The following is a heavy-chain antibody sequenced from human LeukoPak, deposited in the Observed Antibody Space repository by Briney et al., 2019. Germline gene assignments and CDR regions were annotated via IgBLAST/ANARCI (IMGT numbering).Heavy chain of an antibody. J-gene: IGHJ4*01. Sequence: PSETLSLTCTVPGDSINGYFWSWIRQPPGQGLEWVGYIYYRGGTSYNPSLGGPITVSLDTSRNQFFLRLTSVTPADTAMYYCARHGNTGPVSGLPLDHWGHGTLVSVSS. V-gene: IGHV4-59*08. CDR2: IYYRGGT. D-gene: IGHD6-19*01. CDR1: GDSINGYF. CDR3: ARHGNTGPVSGLPLDH.